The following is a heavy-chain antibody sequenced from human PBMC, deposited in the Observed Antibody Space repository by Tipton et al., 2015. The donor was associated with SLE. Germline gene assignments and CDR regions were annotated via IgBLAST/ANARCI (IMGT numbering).Heavy chain of an antibody. V-gene: IGHV3-64*04. D-gene: IGHD3-22*01. CDR3: ARNYDSSAFASFDP. J-gene: IGHJ5*02. CDR2: ITSNGGST. CDR1: GFTFNSYS. Sequence: SLRLSCAASGFTFNSYSMHWVRQAPGKGLEYVSTITSNGGSTYYADSVKGRFTISRDNAKNSLYLQMNSLRAEDTAVYYCARNYDSSAFASFDPWGQGTLVTVSS.